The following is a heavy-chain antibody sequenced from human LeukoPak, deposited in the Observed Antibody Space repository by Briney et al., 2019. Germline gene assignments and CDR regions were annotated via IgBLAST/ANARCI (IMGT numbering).Heavy chain of an antibody. D-gene: IGHD2-15*01. CDR2: IYFTGST. Sequence: SETLSLTCTVSGGSINGYYWSWVRQPPGKGLEWIGYIYFTGSTNYNPSLMSRVTISLDTSKNQFSLKLTSVTAPDTAVYYCARLGYCGGGSCYFESWGQGTLVTVSS. CDR3: ARLGYCGGGSCYFES. V-gene: IGHV4-59*08. J-gene: IGHJ4*02. CDR1: GGSINGYY.